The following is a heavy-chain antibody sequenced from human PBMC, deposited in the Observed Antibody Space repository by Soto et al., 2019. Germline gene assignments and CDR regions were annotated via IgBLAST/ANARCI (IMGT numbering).Heavy chain of an antibody. CDR1: GGSISSSNW. CDR2: IYHSGST. D-gene: IGHD6-6*01. Sequence: SSETLSLTCAVSGGSISSSNWWSWVRQPPGKGLEWIGEIYHSGSTNYNPSLKSRVTISVDKSKNQFSLKLSSVTAADTAVYYCASRSSSSSPFDYWGQGTLVTVSS. J-gene: IGHJ4*02. V-gene: IGHV4-4*02. CDR3: ASRSSSSSPFDY.